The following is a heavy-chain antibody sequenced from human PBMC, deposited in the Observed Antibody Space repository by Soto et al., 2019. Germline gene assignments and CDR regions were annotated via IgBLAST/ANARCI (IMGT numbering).Heavy chain of an antibody. D-gene: IGHD3-3*01. J-gene: IGHJ6*02. CDR1: GFTVSSYE. CDR2: ISSSGSTI. CDR3: ARDQEDGSFFPYYYGMDV. V-gene: IGHV3-48*03. Sequence: PXGSLRLSFATSGFTVSSYEMNWVRQAPGKGLEWVSYISSSGSTIYYADSVKGRFTISRDNAKNSLYLQMDSLRAEDTAVYYCARDQEDGSFFPYYYGMDVWGQGTTVTVSS.